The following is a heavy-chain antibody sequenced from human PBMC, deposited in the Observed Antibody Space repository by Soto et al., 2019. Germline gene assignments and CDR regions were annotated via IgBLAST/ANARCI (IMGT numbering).Heavy chain of an antibody. Sequence: GGSLRLSCAASGFTFSSYAMSWVRQAPGKGLEWVAVISYDGSNKYYADSVKGRFTISRDNSKNTLYLQMNSLRAEDTAVYYCASSYYYDTYWAFDIWGQGTMVTVSS. V-gene: IGHV3-30-3*01. J-gene: IGHJ3*02. CDR2: ISYDGSNK. D-gene: IGHD3-22*01. CDR3: ASSYYYDTYWAFDI. CDR1: GFTFSSYA.